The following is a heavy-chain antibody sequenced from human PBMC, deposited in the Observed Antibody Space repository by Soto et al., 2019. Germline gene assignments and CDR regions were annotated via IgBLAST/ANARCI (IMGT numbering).Heavy chain of an antibody. Sequence: QVQLVQSGAEVKKPGASVKVSCKTSGYDFFKYNMHWVRQAPGQGLEWMGVINPNGGYTRHAQKFQGRVIITRDTSSKIVYMELGGLTSADTAMYYCTRADSDVVILPDVRPLFDLWGQGALVTVSS. J-gene: IGHJ4*02. CDR3: TRADSDVVILPDVRPLFDL. CDR1: GYDFFKYN. V-gene: IGHV1-46*01. D-gene: IGHD2-21*02. CDR2: INPNGGYT.